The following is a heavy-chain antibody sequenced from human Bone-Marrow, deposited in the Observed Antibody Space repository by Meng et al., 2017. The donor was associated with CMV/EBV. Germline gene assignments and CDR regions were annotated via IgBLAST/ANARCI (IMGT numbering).Heavy chain of an antibody. V-gene: IGHV4-30-4*02. Sequence: SETLSLTCTVSGGSISSGDYYWSWIRQPPGKGLEWIGYIYYSGSTYYNPSLKSRVTISVDTSKNQFSLKLSSVTAADTAVYYCARDSVPNPLWFGELLSRYYYYYYGMDVWGQGTTVTVSS. CDR1: GGSISSGDYY. J-gene: IGHJ6*02. CDR3: ARDSVPNPLWFGELLSRYYYYYYGMDV. CDR2: IYYSGST. D-gene: IGHD3-10*01.